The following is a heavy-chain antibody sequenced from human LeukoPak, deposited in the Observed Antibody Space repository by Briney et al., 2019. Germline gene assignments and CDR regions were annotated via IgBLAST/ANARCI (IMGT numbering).Heavy chain of an antibody. J-gene: IGHJ4*02. Sequence: PSETLSLTCIVSSGSINNHYWSWLRQPPGKGLEWIGYIYDSWNTNYNPSLQSRVTISMDASRNQFSLNLTSVTAADTAVYYCARDQIGYGLDYWGQGTLVTVSS. D-gene: IGHD5-18*01. CDR3: ARDQIGYGLDY. V-gene: IGHV4-59*11. CDR2: IYDSWNT. CDR1: SGSINNHY.